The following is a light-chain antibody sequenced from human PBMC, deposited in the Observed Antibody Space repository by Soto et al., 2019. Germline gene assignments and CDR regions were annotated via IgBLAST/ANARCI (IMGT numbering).Light chain of an antibody. Sequence: QSALTQPASVSGSPGQSITISCTGTSSDVGGYNYVSWFQQFPGKAPKLMIYDVSNRPSGVSIRFSGSKSGNTASLTISGLQAEDEADFYCSSVTSSSTWVFGGGTKVTVL. CDR3: SSVTSSSTWV. J-gene: IGLJ2*01. V-gene: IGLV2-14*03. CDR2: DVS. CDR1: SSDVGGYNY.